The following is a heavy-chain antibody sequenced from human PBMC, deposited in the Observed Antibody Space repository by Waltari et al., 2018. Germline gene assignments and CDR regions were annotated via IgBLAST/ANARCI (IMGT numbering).Heavy chain of an antibody. CDR2: SSSRHNTI. CDR1: GFTFSNYE. J-gene: IGHJ4*02. D-gene: IGHD6-6*01. Sequence: EVQLVESGGGVVQTEGSLRLSCAASGFTFSNYEMNWFSQAPGNGLEGIGSSSSRHNTIYYADSVKGRFTTSRDNAKNSLHLKMNSLRAEDTAVYYCATRYGSSSMDYWGQGTLVTVSS. V-gene: IGHV3-48*03. CDR3: ATRYGSSSMDY.